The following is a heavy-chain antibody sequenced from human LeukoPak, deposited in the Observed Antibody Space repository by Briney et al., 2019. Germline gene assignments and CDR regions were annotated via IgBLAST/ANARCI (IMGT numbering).Heavy chain of an antibody. CDR2: INTQGTYT. V-gene: IGHV3-74*01. CDR1: GITFSSYW. Sequence: GGSLRLSCAVSGITFSSYWMHRVRQDPGRGLLWVSRINTQGTYTNYADSVKGRFTISRDNAKNTLYLQMSSLRADDTAVYYCVIDLGDYNDFWGQGTLVSVPS. J-gene: IGHJ4*02. CDR3: VIDLGDYNDF. D-gene: IGHD2-15*01.